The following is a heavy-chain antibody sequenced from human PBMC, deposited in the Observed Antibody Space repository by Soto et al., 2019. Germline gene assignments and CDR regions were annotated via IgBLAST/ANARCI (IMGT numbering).Heavy chain of an antibody. J-gene: IGHJ6*03. CDR2: TYYRSKWYN. V-gene: IGHV6-1*01. CDR3: ARARVMITFGGGNYYYYYMDV. CDR1: GDSDSSNSAA. D-gene: IGHD3-16*01. Sequence: PSQTLSLTCAISGDSDSSNSAAWNWIRQSPSRGLEWLGRTYYRSKWYNDYAVSVKSRITINPDTSKNQFSLQLNSVTPEDTAVYYCARARVMITFGGGNYYYYYMDVWGKGTTVTVSS.